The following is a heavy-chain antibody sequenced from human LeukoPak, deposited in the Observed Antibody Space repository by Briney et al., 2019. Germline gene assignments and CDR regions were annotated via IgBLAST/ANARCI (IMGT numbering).Heavy chain of an antibody. Sequence: SQTMALTCTVSGGPISKGGYYWSWIRQHPGKGLELIGYIYYGGRTYLNPYLESRVSISVDTSKDQFYLSLRSVTAADTAIYYCAGEWGGASLFDYWGQGTLVTVSS. CDR2: IYYGGRT. CDR3: AGEWGGASLFDY. D-gene: IGHD3-16*01. V-gene: IGHV4-31*03. J-gene: IGHJ4*02. CDR1: GGPISKGGYY.